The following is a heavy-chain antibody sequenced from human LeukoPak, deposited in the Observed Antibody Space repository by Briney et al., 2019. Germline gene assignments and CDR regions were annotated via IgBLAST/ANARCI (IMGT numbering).Heavy chain of an antibody. D-gene: IGHD6-19*01. CDR1: GYTFSNFG. CDR3: GNIAVAGYSLDW. J-gene: IGHJ4*02. Sequence: ASVKVSCKASGYTFSNFGISWVRQAPGQGLEWMGWINPYIGDTNYAQKFQGRLTMTTDTSTNTAYMELRSLRSDDTAVYYWGNIAVAGYSLDWWGQGTLVTVSS. V-gene: IGHV1-18*01. CDR2: INPYIGDT.